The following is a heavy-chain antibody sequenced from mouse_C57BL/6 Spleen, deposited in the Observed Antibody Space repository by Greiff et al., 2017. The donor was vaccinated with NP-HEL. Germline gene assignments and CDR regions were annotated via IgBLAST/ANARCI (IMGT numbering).Heavy chain of an antibody. CDR2: IDPEDGDT. J-gene: IGHJ2*01. CDR3: TFITTVVDPYDFDD. Sequence: VQLQQSGAELVRPGASVKLSCTASGFTFKDYYMHWVKQRPEQGLEWIGRIDPEDGDTEYAPKFQGKATMPADTSSNTAYLQLSSLTAEDTAVYYCTFITTVVDPYDFDDWGKGTTLTVSS. V-gene: IGHV14-1*01. CDR1: GFTFKDYY. D-gene: IGHD1-1*01.